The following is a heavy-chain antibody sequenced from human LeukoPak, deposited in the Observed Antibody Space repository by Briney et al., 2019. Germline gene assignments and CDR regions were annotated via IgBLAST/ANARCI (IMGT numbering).Heavy chain of an antibody. D-gene: IGHD6-19*01. Sequence: SVKVSCKASGYTFTGYYMHWVRQAPGQGLEWMGWISGNSGGTNYAQKFQGRVTMTRDTSISTAYMELSRLRSDDTAVYYCAHVIAVAGTTTDAFDIWGQGTMVTVSS. J-gene: IGHJ3*02. V-gene: IGHV1-2*02. CDR2: ISGNSGGT. CDR1: GYTFTGYY. CDR3: AHVIAVAGTTTDAFDI.